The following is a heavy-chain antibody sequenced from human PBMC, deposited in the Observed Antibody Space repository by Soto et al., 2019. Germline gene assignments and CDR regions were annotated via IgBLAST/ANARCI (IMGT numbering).Heavy chain of an antibody. J-gene: IGHJ6*02. D-gene: IGHD4-4*01. CDR3: ARLGVTTSVYYYTMDV. Sequence: ASVKFSCKASGFGLINYGFTWVRQAPGQGLEWMGWISAYNGNTIYAQNLQGRLTMTRDTSTSTAYMELRSLRSDDTAVYYCARLGVTTSVYYYTMDVWGQGTTVTVSS. CDR1: GFGLINYG. CDR2: ISAYNGNT. V-gene: IGHV1-18*04.